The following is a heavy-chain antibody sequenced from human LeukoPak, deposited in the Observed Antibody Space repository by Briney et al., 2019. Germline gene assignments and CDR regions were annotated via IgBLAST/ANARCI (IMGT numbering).Heavy chain of an antibody. CDR3: ARDFTIFGVVPSRYNWFDP. V-gene: IGHV3-48*01. J-gene: IGHJ5*02. Sequence: GGSLRLSCAASGFTFSYYSMNWVRQAPGKGLEWVSYISSSTTTHYTDSVKGRFTISRDNAKNSLSLQMNSLRAEDTAVYYCARDFTIFGVVPSRYNWFDPWGQGTLVTVSA. D-gene: IGHD3-3*01. CDR1: GFTFSYYS. CDR2: ISSSTTT.